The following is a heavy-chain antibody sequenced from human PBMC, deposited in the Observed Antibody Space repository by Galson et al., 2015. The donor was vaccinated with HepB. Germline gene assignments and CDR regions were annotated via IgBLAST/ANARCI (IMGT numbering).Heavy chain of an antibody. CDR2: ISWNSGSI. D-gene: IGHD3-16*02. CDR1: GFTFDDYA. V-gene: IGHV3-9*01. CDR3: AKDAAVSYYYYGMDV. Sequence: SLRLSCAASGFTFDDYAMHWVRQAPGKGLEWVSGISWNSGSIGYADSVKGRFTISRDNAKNSLYLQMNSLRAEDTALYYCAKDAAVSYYYYGMDVWGQGTTVTVSS. J-gene: IGHJ6*02.